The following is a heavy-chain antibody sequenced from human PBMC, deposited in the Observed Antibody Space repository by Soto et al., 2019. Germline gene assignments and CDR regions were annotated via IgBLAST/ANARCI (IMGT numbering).Heavy chain of an antibody. J-gene: IGHJ4*02. CDR2: ISYDGRHE. V-gene: IGHV3-30*04. CDR3: VRPQRRFCGNDCYMFDM. D-gene: IGHD2-21*02. CDR1: EFMFNNFA. Sequence: PGGSLRLSCAASEFMFNNFAMSWVRQAPGKGLEWVALISYDGRHEYYADSVKGRISISRDNSNNILYLQVSALRVEDTAIYYCVRPQRRFCGNDCYMFDMWGQGTLVTVSS.